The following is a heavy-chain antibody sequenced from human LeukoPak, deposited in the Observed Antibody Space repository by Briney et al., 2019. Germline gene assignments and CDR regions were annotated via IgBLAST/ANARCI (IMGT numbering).Heavy chain of an antibody. CDR3: ARERQNKDFWSGGDY. Sequence: GGSLRLSCAASGFTFSNYAMHWVRQAPGKGLEWVAVISYDGSNKYYADSVKGRFTISRDNSKNTLYLQMNSLRAEDTAVYYCARERQNKDFWSGGDYWGQGTLVTVSS. D-gene: IGHD3-3*01. V-gene: IGHV3-30-3*01. CDR1: GFTFSNYA. J-gene: IGHJ4*02. CDR2: ISYDGSNK.